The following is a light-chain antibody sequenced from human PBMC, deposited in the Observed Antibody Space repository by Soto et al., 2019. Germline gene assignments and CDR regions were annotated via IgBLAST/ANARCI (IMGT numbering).Light chain of an antibody. CDR1: QSVSNSF. CDR3: QQYSTLPHT. CDR2: GIS. V-gene: IGKV3-20*01. J-gene: IGKJ2*01. Sequence: PGDRATLSCRTSQSVSNSFFAWYQQKPGQAPRLLIYGISTRATGITDRFSGSGSGTDFTLTISRLAPEDFVVYFCQQYSTLPHTFGHGTKLEVK.